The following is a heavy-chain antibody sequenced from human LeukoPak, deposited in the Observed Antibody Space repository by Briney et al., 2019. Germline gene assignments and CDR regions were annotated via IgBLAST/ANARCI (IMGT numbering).Heavy chain of an antibody. CDR2: ISGSGGST. J-gene: IGHJ4*02. D-gene: IGHD6-19*01. CDR1: GFTFRSDA. Sequence: GGSLRLSCAASGFTFRSDAMSWVRQAPGKGLEWVSAISGSGGSTYYADSVKGRFTISRDNSKNTLYLQMNSLRAEDTGVYYCAKVGIAVAGTGSFGYWGQGTLVTVSS. V-gene: IGHV3-23*01. CDR3: AKVGIAVAGTGSFGY.